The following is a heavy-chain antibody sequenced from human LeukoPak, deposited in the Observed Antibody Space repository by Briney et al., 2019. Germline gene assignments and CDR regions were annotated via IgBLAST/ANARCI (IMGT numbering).Heavy chain of an antibody. CDR2: IYYSGST. Sequence: SETLSLTCIVSGVSISSSYYYWGWIRQPPGKVLEWIGSIYYSGSTYYNSSLKSRVTISIDTSKNQVSLNLTSMTAADTAVYYCAKSGGYGLIDYWGQGTLVTVSS. CDR3: AKSGGYGLIDY. D-gene: IGHD1-26*01. V-gene: IGHV4-39*01. J-gene: IGHJ4*01. CDR1: GVSISSSYYY.